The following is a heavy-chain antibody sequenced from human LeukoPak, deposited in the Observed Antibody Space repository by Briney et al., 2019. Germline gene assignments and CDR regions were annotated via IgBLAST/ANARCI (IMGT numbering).Heavy chain of an antibody. CDR1: GYTFTSYG. CDR3: ARGLLTFGGVIGGPQALEYFQH. V-gene: IGHV1-18*01. J-gene: IGHJ1*01. CDR2: ISAYNGKT. D-gene: IGHD3-16*02. Sequence: ASVTVTCKASGYTFTSYGISWLRQAPGQGLDWMGWISAYNGKTNYAQKLQGRVTMTTDTSTSTAYMELRSLRSDDTAVYYGARGLLTFGGVIGGPQALEYFQHWGQGTLVTVSS.